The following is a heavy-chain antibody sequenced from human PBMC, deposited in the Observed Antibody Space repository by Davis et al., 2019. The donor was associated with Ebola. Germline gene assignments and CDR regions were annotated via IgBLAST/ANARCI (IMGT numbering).Heavy chain of an antibody. V-gene: IGHV4-34*01. J-gene: IGHJ6*03. D-gene: IGHD4-11*01. CDR1: GGSFTGYY. CDR2: INHSEST. CDR3: ARRTMMGDYRYSEYYYYYYMDV. Sequence: PSETLSLTCAVYGGSFTGYYWSWIRQPPGKGLEWIGEINHSESTNYNPSLKSRVTISLDTSKNQFSLKLSSVTAADTAVYYCARRTMMGDYRYSEYYYYYYMDVWGNGTTVTVSS.